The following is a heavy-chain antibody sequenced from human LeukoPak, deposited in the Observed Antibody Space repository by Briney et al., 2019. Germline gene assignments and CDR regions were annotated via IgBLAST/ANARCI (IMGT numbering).Heavy chain of an antibody. Sequence: ASVKVSCKASGYTFTCYDINWVRQATGQGLEWMGCMNPSSGNTGYAQKFQGRVTITRNTSISTAYMELSSLRSEDTAVYYCARGRGTTVTTATNYYYYMDVWGKGTTVTVSS. D-gene: IGHD4-17*01. V-gene: IGHV1-8*03. J-gene: IGHJ6*03. CDR1: GYTFTCYD. CDR3: ARGRGTTVTTATNYYYYMDV. CDR2: MNPSSGNT.